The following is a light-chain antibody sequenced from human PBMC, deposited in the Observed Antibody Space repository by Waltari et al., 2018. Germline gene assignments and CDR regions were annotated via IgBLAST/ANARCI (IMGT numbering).Light chain of an antibody. V-gene: IGKV3-15*01. CDR3: QQYNSWPYT. Sequence: EIVMTQSPATLSVSPGERATLSCRASQSVSSNLAWYQQKPGQAPRLLIFGASTRATGIPARFSGSGSGSEFTLTINSLQSEDFALYHCQQYNSWPYTFGQGTKLEI. J-gene: IGKJ2*01. CDR1: QSVSSN. CDR2: GAS.